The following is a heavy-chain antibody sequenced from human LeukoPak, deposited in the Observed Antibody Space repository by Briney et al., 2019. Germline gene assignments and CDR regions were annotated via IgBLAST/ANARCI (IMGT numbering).Heavy chain of an antibody. CDR1: GDTISNSRFF. D-gene: IGHD6-19*01. Sequence: PSETLSLACTVSGDTISNSRFFWAWVRQPPGKGVGWVASLSDRGSPKYSPSFQSRVSIFTDTAKNQLSLNLKSVTAADTAVYYCARDANYRDRSGYPSPFDFWGEGILVTVSS. CDR2: LSDRGSP. CDR3: ARDANYRDRSGYPSPFDF. V-gene: IGHV4-39*02. J-gene: IGHJ4*02.